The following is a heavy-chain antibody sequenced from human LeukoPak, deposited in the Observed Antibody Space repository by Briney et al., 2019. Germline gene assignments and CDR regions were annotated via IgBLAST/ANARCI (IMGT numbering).Heavy chain of an antibody. D-gene: IGHD3-10*01. V-gene: IGHV4-30-4*01. CDR2: INYSGST. J-gene: IGHJ5*02. CDR3: ARYGSGSTWFDP. Sequence: NSSETLSLTCTVSGGSISSDNYQWSWIRQPPGKGLEWIGYINYSGSTYYNPSLKSRVNISVDTSKNHFPLKLNSVTAADTAVYYCARYGSGSTWFDPWGQGTLVTVSS. CDR1: GGSISSDNYQ.